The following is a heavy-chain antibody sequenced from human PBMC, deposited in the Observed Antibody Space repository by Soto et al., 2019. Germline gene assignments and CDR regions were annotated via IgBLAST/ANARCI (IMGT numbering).Heavy chain of an antibody. V-gene: IGHV4-59*01. D-gene: IGHD6-19*01. CDR3: ARSVAVPGAHIDY. CDR1: GGSISGSY. Sequence: SETLSLTCSVSGGSISGSYWSWIRRSPGKGLEWLGYVYYTGSTNYSPSLRSRVSISVDTSKNEFSLRLSSVTAADTAVYFCARSVAVPGAHIDYWGQGTQVTVSS. J-gene: IGHJ4*02. CDR2: VYYTGST.